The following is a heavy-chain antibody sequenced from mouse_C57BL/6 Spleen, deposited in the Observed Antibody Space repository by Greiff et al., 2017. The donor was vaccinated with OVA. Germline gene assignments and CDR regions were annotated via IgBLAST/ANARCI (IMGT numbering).Heavy chain of an antibody. J-gene: IGHJ4*01. Sequence: QVQLQQSGAELVRPGASVTLSCKASGYTFTDYEMHWVKQTPVHGLEWIGAIDPETGGTAYNQKFKGKAILTADKSSSTAYMELRSLTSEDSAVYYCTRCDYYGSRGYAMDYWGQGTSVTVSS. V-gene: IGHV1-15*01. CDR2: IDPETGGT. CDR3: TRCDYYGSRGYAMDY. CDR1: GYTFTDYE. D-gene: IGHD1-1*01.